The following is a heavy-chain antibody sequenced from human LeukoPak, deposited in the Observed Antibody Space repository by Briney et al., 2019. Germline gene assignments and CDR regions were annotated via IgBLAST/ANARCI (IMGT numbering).Heavy chain of an antibody. CDR1: GGSISSGGYS. V-gene: IGHV4-61*08. D-gene: IGHD6-6*01. J-gene: IGHJ6*03. CDR3: ARFYSSSSWSPYYYYMDV. Sequence: PSETLSLTCAVSGGSISSGGYSWSWIRQPPGKGLEWIGYIYYSGSTNYNPSLKSRVTISVDTSKNQFSLKLSSVTAADTAVYYCARFYSSSSWSPYYYYMDVWGKGTTVTVSS. CDR2: IYYSGST.